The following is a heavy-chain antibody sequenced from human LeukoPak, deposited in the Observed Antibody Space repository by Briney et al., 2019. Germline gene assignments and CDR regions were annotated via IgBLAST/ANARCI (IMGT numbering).Heavy chain of an antibody. CDR3: ARNILFAFDI. J-gene: IGHJ3*02. V-gene: IGHV3-53*01. CDR2: IYNDGST. D-gene: IGHD2/OR15-2a*01. CDR1: GLTVSSSY. Sequence: GGSLKVSCAASGLTVSSSYMSWVRQAPGKGLEWVSIIYNDGSTYYADSMKGRFTISRDNSKNTLYLQVNSLRAEDTAMYYCARNILFAFDIWGQGTMVTVSS.